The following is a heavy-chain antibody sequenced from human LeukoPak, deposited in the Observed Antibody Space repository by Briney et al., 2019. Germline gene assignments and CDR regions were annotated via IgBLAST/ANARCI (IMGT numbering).Heavy chain of an antibody. CDR2: VYHSGST. CDR1: GYSIGSGYY. Sequence: SETLSLTCTVSGYSIGSGYYWGWIRPPAGKGLEWIGSVYHSGSTYYNPSLKSRVTMSVHTSKNQFSLKLSSVTAADTALYYCARDPSSSGFDYWGQGTLVTVSS. J-gene: IGHJ4*02. CDR3: ARDPSSSGFDY. D-gene: IGHD6-6*01. V-gene: IGHV4-38-2*02.